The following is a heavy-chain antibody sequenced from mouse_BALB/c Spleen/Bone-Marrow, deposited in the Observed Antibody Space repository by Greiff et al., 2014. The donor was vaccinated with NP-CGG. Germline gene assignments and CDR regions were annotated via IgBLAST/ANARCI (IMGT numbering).Heavy chain of an antibody. D-gene: IGHD4-1*01. Sequence: VKLVESGAELVKPGTSVKLSCKASGYTFTTYYMYWVKQRPGQGPEWIGEINPNNGGTNFKEKFKSKATLTVDKSSSTAYVQLSSLTSEDSAVYYCTRGRTWDFDYWGQGTTLTVSS. CDR1: GYTFTTYY. CDR2: INPNNGGT. CDR3: TRGRTWDFDY. J-gene: IGHJ2*01. V-gene: IGHV1S81*02.